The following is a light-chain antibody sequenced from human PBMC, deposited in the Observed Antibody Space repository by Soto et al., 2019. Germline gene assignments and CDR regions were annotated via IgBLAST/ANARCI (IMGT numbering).Light chain of an antibody. Sequence: DIVMTQSPLSLPVTPGEPASISCSSIHILLHSNGYNYLDWYLQKPGQSPQLLIYLGSNRASGVSDRFSISGSGTDFTLNISRVEAEDAGVYHCMQGRQIPQTFGKGSKVDI. V-gene: IGKV2-28*01. CDR1: HILLHSNGYNY. J-gene: IGKJ1*01. CDR2: LGS. CDR3: MQGRQIPQT.